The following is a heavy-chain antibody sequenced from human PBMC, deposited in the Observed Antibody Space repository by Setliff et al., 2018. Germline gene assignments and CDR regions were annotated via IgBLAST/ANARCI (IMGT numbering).Heavy chain of an antibody. CDR1: GFTFSSYT. D-gene: IGHD3-16*01. CDR2: IDSSSTWI. V-gene: IGHV3-21*01. Sequence: PGGSLRLSCAASGFTFSSYTMNWVRQAPGQGLEWVSSIDSSSTWIYYADSVKGRFTISRDNAKNSLYLQMNSLRAEDTAVYYCARLPNYVWGSPVDYWGQGTLVTVSS. CDR3: ARLPNYVWGSPVDY. J-gene: IGHJ4*02.